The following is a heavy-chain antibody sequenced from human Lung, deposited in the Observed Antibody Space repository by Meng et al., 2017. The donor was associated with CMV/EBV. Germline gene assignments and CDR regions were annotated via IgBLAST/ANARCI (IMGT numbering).Heavy chain of an antibody. CDR1: GFTFSSFG. CDR2: IRYDGSNE. J-gene: IGHJ4*02. D-gene: IGHD6-19*01. CDR3: ARDSSTGFYYFDY. V-gene: IGHV3-30*02. Sequence: GGSXRLXXATSGFTFSSFGMNWVRQAPGKGLEWVALIRYDGSNEYYADSVRGRLTISRDISKNTLYLEMNSLRLDDTAVYYCARDSSTGFYYFDYWGQGTLVTVSS.